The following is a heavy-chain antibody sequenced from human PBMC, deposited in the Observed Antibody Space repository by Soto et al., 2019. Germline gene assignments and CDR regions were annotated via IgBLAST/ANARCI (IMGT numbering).Heavy chain of an antibody. CDR1: GGSISSGGYY. CDR2: IDWDDDK. V-gene: IGHV2-70*13. CDR3: ARVLSVRDISTFSASYYYGMDV. D-gene: IGHD3-3*02. J-gene: IGHJ6*02. Sequence: PSETLSLTCTVSGGSISSGGYYWSWIRQHPGKGLEWLAYIDWDDDKFYSTSLKTRLTISKDTSKNQVVLTLTNMDPVDTATYYCARVLSVRDISTFSASYYYGMDVWGQGATVTVSS.